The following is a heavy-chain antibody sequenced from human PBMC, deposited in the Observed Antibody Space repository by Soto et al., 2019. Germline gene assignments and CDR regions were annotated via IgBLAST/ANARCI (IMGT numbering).Heavy chain of an antibody. D-gene: IGHD3-9*01. CDR2: INTGNGNT. CDR3: ARRHPTLRYFDWLPKGPFDY. CDR1: GYTFTTYS. Sequence: ASVKVSCKASGYTFTTYSMHWVRQAPGQRLEWMGWINTGNGNTKYSQSFQGRVTITRDTSASTAYMELTSLKSEDTAVYYCARRHPTLRYFDWLPKGPFDYCGQGTLVTVSS. V-gene: IGHV1-3*04. J-gene: IGHJ4*02.